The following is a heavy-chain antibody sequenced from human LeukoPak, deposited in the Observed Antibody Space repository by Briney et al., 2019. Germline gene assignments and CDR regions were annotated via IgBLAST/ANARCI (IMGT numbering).Heavy chain of an antibody. D-gene: IGHD1-1*01. Sequence: GGSLRLSCAASGFTFSSYGMHWVRQAPAKGLEWVAVISYDGSNKYYADSVKGRFTISRDNSKNTLYLQMNSLRAEDTAVYYCAKPTSRTDAFDIWGQGTMVTVSS. CDR3: AKPTSRTDAFDI. J-gene: IGHJ3*02. CDR1: GFTFSSYG. CDR2: ISYDGSNK. V-gene: IGHV3-30*18.